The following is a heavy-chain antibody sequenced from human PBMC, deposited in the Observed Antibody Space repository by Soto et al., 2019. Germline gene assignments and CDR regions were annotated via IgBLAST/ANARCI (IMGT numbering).Heavy chain of an antibody. Sequence: ASVKVSCKASGYTFTGYYMHWVRQAPGQGLEWMGWINPNSGGTNYAQKFQGWVTMTRDTSISTAYMELSRLRSDDTAVYYCARVAGTKSYDFWSGYALSDYYYYDMDVWGKATTVTVSS. CDR3: ARVAGTKSYDFWSGYALSDYYYYDMDV. D-gene: IGHD3-3*01. CDR1: GYTFTGYY. CDR2: INPNSGGT. J-gene: IGHJ6*03. V-gene: IGHV1-2*04.